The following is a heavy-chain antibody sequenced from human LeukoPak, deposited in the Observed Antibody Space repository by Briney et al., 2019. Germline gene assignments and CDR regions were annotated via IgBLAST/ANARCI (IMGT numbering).Heavy chain of an antibody. J-gene: IGHJ4*02. D-gene: IGHD4-23*01. V-gene: IGHV3-48*02. CDR1: GFTFSSYA. CDR3: ARDGYGGNDN. Sequence: GGSLRLSCAASGFTFSSYAMSWVRQAPGKGLEWVSYISSGSSTIYYADSVKGRFTISRDNAKNSLYLQMYSLRDEDTAVYYCARDGYGGNDNWGQGTLVTVSS. CDR2: ISSGSSTI.